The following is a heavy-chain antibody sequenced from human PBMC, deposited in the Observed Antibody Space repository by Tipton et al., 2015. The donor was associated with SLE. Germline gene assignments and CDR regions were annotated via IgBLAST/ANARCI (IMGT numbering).Heavy chain of an antibody. CDR1: GGSISSGSYY. J-gene: IGHJ5*02. CDR3: ARDLNRYSSSWYRIDP. D-gene: IGHD6-13*01. Sequence: TLSLTCTVSGGSISSGSYYWSWIRQPPGKGLEWIGYIYTSGSTNYNPSLKSRVTISVDTSKNQFSLKLSSVTAADTAVYYCARDLNRYSSSWYRIDPWGQGTLVTVSS. V-gene: IGHV4-61*09. CDR2: IYTSGST.